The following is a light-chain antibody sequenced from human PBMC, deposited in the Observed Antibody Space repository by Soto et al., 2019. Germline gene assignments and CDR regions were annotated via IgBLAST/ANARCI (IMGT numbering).Light chain of an antibody. Sequence: QSALTQSPSASGSPGQSVAISCTGNSSDVGNYKYVSWYQQHPGKAPKLMIYEVSKRPSGVPDRFSGSKSGNTASLTVSGLQAQDEADYYCSSYAGSNNWVFGGGAKVTVL. V-gene: IGLV2-8*01. CDR1: SSDVGNYKY. CDR2: EVS. CDR3: SSYAGSNNWV. J-gene: IGLJ3*02.